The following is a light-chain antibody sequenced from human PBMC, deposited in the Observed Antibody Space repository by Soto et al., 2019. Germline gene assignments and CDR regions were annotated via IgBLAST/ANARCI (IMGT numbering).Light chain of an antibody. CDR2: AAS. J-gene: IGKJ1*01. V-gene: IGKV1-39*01. Sequence: DIQMTQSPSSLSASVGDRVTITCRASQSISNYLKWYQQKPGKAPKLLMYAASSLQSGVPSRFGGSGSGKDFKITISSLQPEDFATYSCQQSYSTPRTFGQGTKVEIK. CDR1: QSISNY. CDR3: QQSYSTPRT.